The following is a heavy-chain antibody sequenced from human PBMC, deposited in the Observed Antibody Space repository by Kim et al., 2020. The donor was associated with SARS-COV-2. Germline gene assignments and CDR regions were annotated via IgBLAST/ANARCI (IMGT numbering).Heavy chain of an antibody. CDR2: TIPIFGTV. D-gene: IGHD5-12*01. Sequence: SVKVSCKASGASFTIHPLSWVRQAPGQGLEWMGGTIPIFGTVKYAQRFQGRVTITADVFTSTAYMELSSLKSEDTVVYYCASSEGYPYNGCLDPWGHGTLVTVSS. V-gene: IGHV1-69*13. CDR1: GASFTIHP. J-gene: IGHJ5*02. CDR3: ASSEGYPYNGCLDP.